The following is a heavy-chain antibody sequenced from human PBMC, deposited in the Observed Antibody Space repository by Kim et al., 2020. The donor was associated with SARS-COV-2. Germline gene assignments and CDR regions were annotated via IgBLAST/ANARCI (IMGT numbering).Heavy chain of an antibody. CDR1: GGSISSGSYY. CDR2: IYTSGST. Sequence: SETLSLTCTVSGGSISSGSYYWSWIRQPAGKGLEWIGRIYTSGSTNYNPSLKSRVTISVDTSKNQFSLKLSSVTAADTAVYYCAAESSSWYPGWFDPWGQGTLVTVSS. V-gene: IGHV4-61*02. J-gene: IGHJ5*02. CDR3: AAESSSWYPGWFDP. D-gene: IGHD6-13*01.